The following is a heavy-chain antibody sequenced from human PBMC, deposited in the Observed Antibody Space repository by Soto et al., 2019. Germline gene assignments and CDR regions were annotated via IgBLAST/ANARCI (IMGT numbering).Heavy chain of an antibody. J-gene: IGHJ4*02. CDR2: ITHSGST. D-gene: IGHD3-10*01. CDR3: ARRLIRVRGYDY. Sequence: QVQLQQWGAGLLKPSETLSLTCAVYGGSFSGYYWSWIRQPPGKGLEWIGEITHSGSTNYNPSPKSRVTISVDTSKNQFSLKLSSVTAADTAVYYCARRLIRVRGYDYWGQGTLVTVSS. V-gene: IGHV4-34*01. CDR1: GGSFSGYY.